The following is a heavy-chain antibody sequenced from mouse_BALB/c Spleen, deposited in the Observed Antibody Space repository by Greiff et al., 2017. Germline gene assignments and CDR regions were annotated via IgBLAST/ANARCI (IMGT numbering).Heavy chain of an antibody. CDR2: ISYDGSN. J-gene: IGHJ1*01. CDR3: ARGDRYWYFDV. V-gene: IGHV3-6*02. Sequence: EVQLVESGPGLVKPSQSLSLTCSVTGYSITSGYYWNWIRQFPGNKLEWMGYISYDGSNNYNPSLKNRISITRDTSKNQFFLKLNSVTTEDTATYYCARGDRYWYFDVWGAGTTVTVSS. D-gene: IGHD2-14*01. CDR1: GYSITSGYY.